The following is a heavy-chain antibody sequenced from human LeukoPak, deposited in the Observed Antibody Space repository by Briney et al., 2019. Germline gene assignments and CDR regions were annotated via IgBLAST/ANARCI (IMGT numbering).Heavy chain of an antibody. CDR3: ARAYDILDY. Sequence: GGSLRLSCAASGFTFSSYSMNWVRQAPGKGREWVSYISSSRSTRYYEDSVKGRFTISRHNAKNSLYLQMNSLRAEDTSVYYCARAYDILDYWGQGTLVTVSS. V-gene: IGHV3-48*04. CDR2: ISSSRSTR. J-gene: IGHJ4*02. D-gene: IGHD3-9*01. CDR1: GFTFSSYS.